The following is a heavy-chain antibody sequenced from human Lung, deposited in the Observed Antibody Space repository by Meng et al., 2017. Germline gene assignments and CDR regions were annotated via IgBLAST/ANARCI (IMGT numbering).Heavy chain of an antibody. CDR1: GYTFPDFC. D-gene: IGHD6-13*01. Sequence: QVPPVQSGACVKKPWDAVTVACKASGYTFPDFCLHWVRRAPVHGREVMGQINPKSGDTHYAQRFQGRVTMTGDTSISTAYMELSGLRSDDTAMYYCARDEYISAAGKLFGDYWGQGTLVTVSS. CDR3: ARDEYISAAGKLFGDY. J-gene: IGHJ4*02. CDR2: INPKSGDT. V-gene: IGHV1-2*06.